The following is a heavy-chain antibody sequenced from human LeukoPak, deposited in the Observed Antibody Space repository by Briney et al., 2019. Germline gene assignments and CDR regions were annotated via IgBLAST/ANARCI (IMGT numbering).Heavy chain of an antibody. CDR2: INPSGGST. D-gene: IGHD2-15*01. V-gene: IGHV1-46*01. J-gene: IGHJ4*02. CDR1: GYTFTSYY. Sequence: ASVKVSCKASGYTFTSYYMHWVRQAPGQGLEWMGIINPSGGSTSYAQKFQGRVTMTRDKSTSTVYMELSSLRSEDTAVYYCARELVVAGGFDYWGQGTLVTVSS. CDR3: ARELVVAGGFDY.